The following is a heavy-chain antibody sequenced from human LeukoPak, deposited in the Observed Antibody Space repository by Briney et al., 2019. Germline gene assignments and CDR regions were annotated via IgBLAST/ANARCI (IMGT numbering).Heavy chain of an antibody. J-gene: IGHJ4*03. D-gene: IGHD3-3*02. CDR3: ARLRRISYFDY. Sequence: SETLSLTCAVYGGSFSGYYWSWIRQPPGKGLEWIGEINHSGSTNYNPSLKSRVTISVDTSKNQFSLKLSSVTAADTAVYYCARLRRISYFDYWGQGPWSPSPQ. V-gene: IGHV4-34*01. CDR2: INHSGST. CDR1: GGSFSGYY.